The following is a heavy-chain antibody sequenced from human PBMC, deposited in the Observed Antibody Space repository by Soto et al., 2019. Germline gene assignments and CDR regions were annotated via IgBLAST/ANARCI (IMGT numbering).Heavy chain of an antibody. CDR3: AINHTIALAGARGVCFDP. J-gene: IGHJ5*02. CDR1: GGSFSGYY. CDR2: INHSGSA. V-gene: IGHV4-34*01. D-gene: IGHD6-19*01. Sequence: SETLSLTCAVYGGSFSGYYWSWIRQPPGKXLEWIGDINHSGSANYNPSLKSRVTISVDTSKNQFSLKLSSVTAAATAVYYSAINHTIALAGARGVCFDPWGQGTLVTVPS.